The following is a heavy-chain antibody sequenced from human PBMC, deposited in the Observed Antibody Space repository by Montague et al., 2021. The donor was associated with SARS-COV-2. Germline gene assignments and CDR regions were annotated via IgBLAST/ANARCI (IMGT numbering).Heavy chain of an antibody. J-gene: IGHJ4*02. CDR3: ARIPVGSKYYFDF. D-gene: IGHD2-2*01. V-gene: IGHV6-1*01. Sequence: CAISGDSVSGNIAAWNWIRQSPSRGLEWLGRTYYRFKWYNDYAESVKSRITIDPDTSKHQFSLHLNSVTPEDTAVYYCARIPVGSKYYFDFWGQGTLVTVSS. CDR2: TYYRFKWYN. CDR1: GDSVSGNIAA.